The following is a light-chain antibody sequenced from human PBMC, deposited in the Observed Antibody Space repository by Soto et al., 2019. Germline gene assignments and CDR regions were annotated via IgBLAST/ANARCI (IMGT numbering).Light chain of an antibody. J-gene: IGKJ2*01. CDR1: QTISSY. CDR2: AAS. CDR3: HQSYTTLPYT. V-gene: IGKV1-39*01. Sequence: DIQMTQSPSSLSASVGDRVTITCRASQTISSYLNWYQQRPGKAPMLLIHAASTLQGGVPSRFSGSGSGTDFTLTISSLQPEDFATYYCHQSYTTLPYTFGQGTKLEI.